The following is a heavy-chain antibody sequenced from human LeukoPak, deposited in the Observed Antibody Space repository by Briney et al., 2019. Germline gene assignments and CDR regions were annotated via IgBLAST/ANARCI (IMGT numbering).Heavy chain of an antibody. J-gene: IGHJ4*02. CDR2: MNPNSGNT. CDR3: ARGGLLWFGEFQGNFDY. CDR1: GGTFSSYA. D-gene: IGHD3-10*01. V-gene: IGHV1-8*02. Sequence: ASVKVSCKASGGTFSSYAISWVRQAPGQGLEWMGWMNPNSGNTGYAQKFQGRVTMTRNTSISTAYMELSSLRSEDTAVYYCARGGLLWFGEFQGNFDYWGQGTLVTVSS.